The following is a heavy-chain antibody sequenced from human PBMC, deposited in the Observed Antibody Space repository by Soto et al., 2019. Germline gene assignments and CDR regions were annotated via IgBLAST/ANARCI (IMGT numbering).Heavy chain of an antibody. CDR2: IIPIFGTA. CDR1: GGTFSSYA. Sequence: QVQLVQSGAEVKKPGSSVKVSCKASGGTFSSYAISWVRQAPGQGLEWMGGIIPIFGTANYAQKCQGRVTITADESTSTAYRELSRGRCEDTDVYYCARGPYYDSSGYYYAEDYYYYGMDVWGQGATVTVCS. V-gene: IGHV1-69*01. CDR3: ARGPYYDSSGYYYAEDYYYYGMDV. D-gene: IGHD3-22*01. J-gene: IGHJ6*02.